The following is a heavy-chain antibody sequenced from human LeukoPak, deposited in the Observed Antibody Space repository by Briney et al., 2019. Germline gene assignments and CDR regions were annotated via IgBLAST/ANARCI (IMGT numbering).Heavy chain of an antibody. V-gene: IGHV1-18*01. CDR3: ARDGGRYYDILSGYYGEYYLDC. CDR2: ISAYNGNT. Sequence: ASVKVSCKASGYTFTSYGISWVRQAPGQGLEWMGWISAYNGNTNFAQKVQGRVTMTTDTSTSTAYMELGSLRSDDTAVYYCARDGGRYYDILSGYYGEYYLDCWGQGTLVTVSS. D-gene: IGHD3-9*01. CDR1: GYTFTSYG. J-gene: IGHJ4*02.